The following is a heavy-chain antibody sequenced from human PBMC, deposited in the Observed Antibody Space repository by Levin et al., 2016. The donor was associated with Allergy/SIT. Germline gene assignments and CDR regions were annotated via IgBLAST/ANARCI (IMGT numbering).Heavy chain of an antibody. CDR3: TTDMGLWFDGYYFDY. J-gene: IGHJ4*02. Sequence: WIRQPPGKGLEWVGRIKSKTDGGTTDYAAPVKGRFTISRDDSKNTLYLQMNSLKTEDTAVYYCTTDMGLWFDGYYFDYWGQGTLVTVSS. CDR2: IKSKTDGGTT. D-gene: IGHD3-10*01. V-gene: IGHV3-15*01.